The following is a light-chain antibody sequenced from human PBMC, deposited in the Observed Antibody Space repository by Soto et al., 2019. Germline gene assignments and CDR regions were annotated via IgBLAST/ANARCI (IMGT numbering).Light chain of an antibody. V-gene: IGKV3-20*01. CDR2: ATS. J-gene: IGKJ2*01. CDR1: QSVSTTY. Sequence: EIVLTQSPGSLSLSPGEGATLSCRASQSVSTTYLAWYQLKPGQAPRLVIYATSSRAAGIPDRFRGSGSGTEFTLTISSLEPEDVGVYFCQQYGNSPPYMFGQGTKLEI. CDR3: QQYGNSPPYM.